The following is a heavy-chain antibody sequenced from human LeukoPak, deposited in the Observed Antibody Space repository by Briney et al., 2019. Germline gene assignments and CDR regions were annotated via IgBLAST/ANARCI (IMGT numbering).Heavy chain of an antibody. D-gene: IGHD4-17*01. J-gene: IGHJ4*02. Sequence: ASVKVSCKASGYTFTSYGISWVRQAPGQGLEWMGWISAYNGNTNYAQKLQGRVTMTTDTSTSTAYMELRSLRPDDTAVYYCARDLNPMTTVTTIGFWGQGTLVTVSS. CDR1: GYTFTSYG. CDR3: ARDLNPMTTVTTIGF. V-gene: IGHV1-18*01. CDR2: ISAYNGNT.